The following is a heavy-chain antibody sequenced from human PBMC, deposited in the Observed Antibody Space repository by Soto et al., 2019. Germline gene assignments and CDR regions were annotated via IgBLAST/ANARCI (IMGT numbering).Heavy chain of an antibody. CDR1: GGSITSSNW. V-gene: IGHV4-4*02. CDR3: ARKMTVGDSTDR. Sequence: QVQLQESGPGLVKPSGTLSLTCAVSGGSITSSNWWSWVRQPPGKGLEWIGEIYHSGNTNYTPSLKSRVTISVDKSKNQYSLRLNSVTAADTAVYYCARKMTVGDSTDRWGQGTLVTVSS. J-gene: IGHJ5*02. D-gene: IGHD1-26*01. CDR2: IYHSGNT.